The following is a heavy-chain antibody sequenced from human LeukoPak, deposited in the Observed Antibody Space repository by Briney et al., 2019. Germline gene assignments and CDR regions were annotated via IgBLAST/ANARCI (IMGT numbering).Heavy chain of an antibody. CDR3: ASSGIFDDFWSGYYGFDY. J-gene: IGHJ4*02. Sequence: GGSLRLSCAASGLTFTTYGMSWVRQAPGKGLEWVANIKQDGSEKYYVDSVKGRFAISRDNAKKSLYLQMNSLRAEDTAVYYCASSGIFDDFWSGYYGFDYWGQGTLVTVSS. CDR2: IKQDGSEK. V-gene: IGHV3-7*01. D-gene: IGHD3-3*01. CDR1: GLTFTTYG.